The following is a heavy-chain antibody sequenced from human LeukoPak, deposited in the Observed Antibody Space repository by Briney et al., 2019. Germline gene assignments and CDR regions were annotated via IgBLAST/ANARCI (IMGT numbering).Heavy chain of an antibody. V-gene: IGHV1-69*04. J-gene: IGHJ4*02. CDR2: IIPILGIA. CDR1: GGTFSSYA. Sequence: ASVEVSCKASGGTFSSYAISWVRQAPGQGLEWMGRIIPILGIANYAQKFQGRVTITADKSTSTAYMELSSLRSEDTAVYYCARDLGPYYYDRESEFDYWGQGTLVTVSS. D-gene: IGHD3-22*01. CDR3: ARDLGPYYYDRESEFDY.